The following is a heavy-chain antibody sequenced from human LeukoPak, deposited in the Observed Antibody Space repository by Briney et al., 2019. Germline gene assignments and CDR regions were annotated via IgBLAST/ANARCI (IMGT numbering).Heavy chain of an antibody. J-gene: IGHJ6*02. V-gene: IGHV3-53*01. Sequence: PGGSLRLSCAASGFTVSSNYMSWVRQAPGKGLEWVSVIYSGGSTYYADSVKGRFTISRDNAKNSLFLQMNSLRAEDTALYHCARVGGYSYGRRYGMDVWGQGTTVTVSS. CDR1: GFTVSSNY. CDR3: ARVGGYSYGRRYGMDV. CDR2: IYSGGST. D-gene: IGHD5-18*01.